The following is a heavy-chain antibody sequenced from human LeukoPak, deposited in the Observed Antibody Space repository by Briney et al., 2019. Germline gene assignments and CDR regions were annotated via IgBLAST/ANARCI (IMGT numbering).Heavy chain of an antibody. CDR2: IYYSGST. CDR3: ARDPGYSRGWFDY. J-gene: IGHJ4*02. Sequence: SETLSLTCTVSGGSISSYYWSWIRQPPGKVLEWIGYIYYSGSTNYNPSLKSRVTISVDTSKNQFSLKLSSVTAADTAVYYCARDPGYSRGWFDYWGPGTLVTVSS. D-gene: IGHD6-19*01. CDR1: GGSISSYY. V-gene: IGHV4-59*01.